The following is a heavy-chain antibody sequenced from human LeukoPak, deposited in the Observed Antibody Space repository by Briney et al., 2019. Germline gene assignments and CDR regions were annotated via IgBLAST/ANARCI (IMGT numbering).Heavy chain of an antibody. CDR3: ARVMVRGDYFDY. CDR2: IYSGGST. CDR1: GFTVSSNY. V-gene: IGHV3-53*01. J-gene: IGHJ4*02. Sequence: GGSLRLSCAASGFTVSSNYMSWVRQAPGKGLEWVSVIYSGGSTYYADSVKGRFTISRDNSKNTLYLQMNRLRAEDTAVYYCARVMVRGDYFDYWGQGTLVTVSS. D-gene: IGHD3-10*01.